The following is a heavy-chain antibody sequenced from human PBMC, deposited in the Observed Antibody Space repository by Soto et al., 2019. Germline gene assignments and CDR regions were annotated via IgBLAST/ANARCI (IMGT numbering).Heavy chain of an antibody. CDR2: IWYDGSNK. D-gene: IGHD4-4*01. CDR3: ARVTYYYYMDV. CDR1: GFTFSSYG. J-gene: IGHJ6*03. Sequence: GGSLRLSCAASGFTFSSYGMHWVRQAPGKGLEWVAVIWYDGSNKYYADSEKSRITISRDNSKNTLYLQMNSLRAEDTAVYYCARVTYYYYMDVWGKGTTVTVSS. V-gene: IGHV3-33*01.